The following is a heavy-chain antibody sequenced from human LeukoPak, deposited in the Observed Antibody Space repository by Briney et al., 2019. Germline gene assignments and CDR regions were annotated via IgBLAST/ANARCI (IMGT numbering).Heavy chain of an antibody. Sequence: SVKVSCKASGGTFSSYAISWVRQAPGQGLEWMGGIIPIFGTANYAQKFQGRVTITTDESTSTAYMELSSLRSEDTAVYYCARGAAAGYYYYYMDVWGKGTTVTVSS. CDR3: ARGAAAGYYYYYMDV. V-gene: IGHV1-69*05. CDR1: GGTFSSYA. J-gene: IGHJ6*03. CDR2: IIPIFGTA. D-gene: IGHD6-13*01.